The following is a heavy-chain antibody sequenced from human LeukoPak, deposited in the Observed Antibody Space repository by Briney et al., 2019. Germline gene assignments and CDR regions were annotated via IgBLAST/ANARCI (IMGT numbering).Heavy chain of an antibody. D-gene: IGHD4-17*01. J-gene: IGHJ3*02. Sequence: ASVKVSCXASGYTFNNYGVSWVRRAPGQGLGWMGWISTYNGNTNYAQRLQDRVTITTDTSTSTVYMELRSLRSDDTAMYYCATTGDAFKIWGQGTMVAVSS. CDR3: ATTGDAFKI. CDR2: ISTYNGNT. CDR1: GYTFNNYG. V-gene: IGHV1-18*04.